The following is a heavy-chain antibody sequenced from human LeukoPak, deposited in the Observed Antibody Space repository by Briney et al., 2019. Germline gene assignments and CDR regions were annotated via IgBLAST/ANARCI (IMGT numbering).Heavy chain of an antibody. V-gene: IGHV3-7*01. CDR3: ARDDPSYCSGGSCYER. CDR1: GFTFSSYW. D-gene: IGHD2-15*01. J-gene: IGHJ4*02. CDR2: IKQDGSEK. Sequence: PGGSLRLSCAASGFTFSSYWMSWVRQAPGKGLEWVANIKQDGSEKYYVDSVKGRFTISRDNAKNSLYLQMNSPRAEDTAVYYCARDDPSYCSGGSCYERWGQGTLVTVSS.